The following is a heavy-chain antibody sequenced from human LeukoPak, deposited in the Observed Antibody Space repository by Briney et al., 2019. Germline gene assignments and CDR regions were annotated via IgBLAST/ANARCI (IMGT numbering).Heavy chain of an antibody. J-gene: IGHJ4*02. CDR3: ARDLWGGSGSWYDY. CDR2: IKQDGSQK. D-gene: IGHD3-10*01. V-gene: IGHV3-7*04. Sequence: GGSLRLSCAASGFTFSNYWMTWVRQAPGKGLEWVANIKQDGSQKNYVDSVKGRFTISRDNAKNSLFLQMTSLRAEDTAVYYCARDLWGGSGSWYDYWGQGTLVTVSS. CDR1: GFTFSNYW.